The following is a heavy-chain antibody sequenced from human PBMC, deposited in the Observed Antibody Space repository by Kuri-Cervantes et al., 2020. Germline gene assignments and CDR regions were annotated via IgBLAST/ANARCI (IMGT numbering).Heavy chain of an antibody. J-gene: IGHJ4*02. V-gene: IGHV3-48*02. CDR2: ISSSSSTI. CDR3: ARDRTTVTYHHLYFDY. D-gene: IGHD4-17*01. Sequence: GESLKISCAASGFTFSSYSMNWVRQAPGKGLEWVSYISSSSSTIYYADSVKGRFTISRDNAKNSLYLQMNSLRDEDTAVYYCARDRTTVTYHHLYFDYWGQGTLVTVSS. CDR1: GFTFSSYS.